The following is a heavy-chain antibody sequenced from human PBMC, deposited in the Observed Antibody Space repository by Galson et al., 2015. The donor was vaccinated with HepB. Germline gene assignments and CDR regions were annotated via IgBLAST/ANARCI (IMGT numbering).Heavy chain of an antibody. J-gene: IGHJ4*02. CDR2: ISYDGSNK. D-gene: IGHD6-13*01. CDR1: GFTFSSYA. Sequence: SLRLSCAASGFTFSSYAMHWVRQAPGKGLEWVAVISYDGSNKYYADSVKGRFTISRDNSKNTLYLQMNSLRAEDTAVYYSARGAYSRGDYYFDYWGQGTLVTVSS. CDR3: ARGAYSRGDYYFDY. V-gene: IGHV3-30*04.